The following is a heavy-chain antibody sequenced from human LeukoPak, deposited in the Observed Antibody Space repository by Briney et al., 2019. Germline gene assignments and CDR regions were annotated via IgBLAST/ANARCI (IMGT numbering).Heavy chain of an antibody. D-gene: IGHD5-24*01. V-gene: IGHV1-46*01. CDR1: GYTFTSYY. J-gene: IGHJ4*02. Sequence: ASVKVSCKASGYTFTSYYMHWVRQAPGQGLEWMGIINPSGGSTSYAQKFLDRVTMTTDTSTSTAYMELRSLRSDDTAVYYCTRSVRDGSIDYWGQGTLVTVSS. CDR2: INPSGGST. CDR3: TRSVRDGSIDY.